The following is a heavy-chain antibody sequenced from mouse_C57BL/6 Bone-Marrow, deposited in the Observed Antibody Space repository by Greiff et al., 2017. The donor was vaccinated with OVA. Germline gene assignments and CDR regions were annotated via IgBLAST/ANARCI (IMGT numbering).Heavy chain of an antibody. CDR1: GFTFSSYA. Sequence: EVKLVESGGGLVKPGGSLKLSCAASGFTFSSYAMSWVRQTPEKRLEWVATISDGGSYTYYPDNVKGRFTISRDNAKNNLYLQMSHLKSEDTAMYYCARALITTVVVGDYWGQGTTLTVSS. D-gene: IGHD1-1*01. J-gene: IGHJ2*01. CDR2: ISDGGSYT. V-gene: IGHV5-4*03. CDR3: ARALITTVVVGDY.